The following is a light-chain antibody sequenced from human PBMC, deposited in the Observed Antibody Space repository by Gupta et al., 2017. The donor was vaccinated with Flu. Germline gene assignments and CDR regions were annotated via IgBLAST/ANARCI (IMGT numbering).Light chain of an antibody. CDR3: QLYENSPPRLT. J-gene: IGKJ4*01. Sequence: DIKITQSLSSLSASIGARVTFTCQASHDISNNLNWYQQKPGKAPKLLIYDASNLETGVPSRFTGSGSGTDFSCTINKLQPEDFATYYCQLYENSPPRLTFGGGTTVDVK. V-gene: IGKV1-33*01. CDR2: DAS. CDR1: HDISNN.